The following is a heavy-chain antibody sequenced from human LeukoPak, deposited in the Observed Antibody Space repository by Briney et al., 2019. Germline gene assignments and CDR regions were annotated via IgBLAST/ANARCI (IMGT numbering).Heavy chain of an antibody. D-gene: IGHD3-16*01. V-gene: IGHV1-18*01. CDR3: ARRVRYATVLYYFDY. CDR1: GYTFTSYG. CDR2: ISAYNGNT. Sequence: GASVKVSCKASGYTFTSYGISWVRQAPGQGLEWMGWISAYNGNTNYAQKLQGRVTMTTDTSTSTAYMELRSLRSDDTAVYYCARRVRYATVLYYFDYWGQGTLVTVSS. J-gene: IGHJ4*02.